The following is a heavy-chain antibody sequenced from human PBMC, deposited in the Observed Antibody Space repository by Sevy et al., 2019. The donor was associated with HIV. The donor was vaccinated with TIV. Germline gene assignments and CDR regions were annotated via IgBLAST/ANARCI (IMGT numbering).Heavy chain of an antibody. CDR1: VASISRSYW. D-gene: IGHD3-3*01. V-gene: IGHV4-4*02. CDR2: VYHSGTT. Sequence: SETLSLTCSVSVASISRSYWWTWVRQSPGKGLEWIGEVYHSGTTNYNPSLKSRVSISVDTSKNQFSLKLSSVTAADTAIYFCAGKHQYSDFWPHFFDYWGQGTLVTVSS. CDR3: AGKHQYSDFWPHFFDY. J-gene: IGHJ4*02.